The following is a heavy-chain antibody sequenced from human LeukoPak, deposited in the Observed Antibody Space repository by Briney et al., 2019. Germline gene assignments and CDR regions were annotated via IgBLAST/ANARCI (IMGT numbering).Heavy chain of an antibody. V-gene: IGHV4-39*07. J-gene: IGHJ6*04. D-gene: IGHD3-10*02. CDR2: IYSSGST. CDR3: AELGITMIGGV. Sequence: SETLSLTCTVSGGSISSSFCYWGWIRQPPGKGLEWIGSIYSSGSTYYNPSLKSRVTISVDTSKNQFSLKLTSVTAADTAVYYCAELGITMIGGVWGKGTTVTISS. CDR1: GGSISSSFCY.